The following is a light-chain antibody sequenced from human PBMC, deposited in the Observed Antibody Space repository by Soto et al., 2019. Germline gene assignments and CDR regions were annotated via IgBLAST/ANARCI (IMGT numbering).Light chain of an antibody. CDR3: QQYYNWPRT. CDR1: ENIYTN. Sequence: ELVMTQSPAILSVSPGERATLSCRASENIYTNLAWYQQKPGQAPTLLFYGASTRATGLPARFSGTRSGTEFTLTINSLQAEDSAVYYCQQYYNWPRTFGQGTRLEIK. V-gene: IGKV3-15*01. J-gene: IGKJ5*01. CDR2: GAS.